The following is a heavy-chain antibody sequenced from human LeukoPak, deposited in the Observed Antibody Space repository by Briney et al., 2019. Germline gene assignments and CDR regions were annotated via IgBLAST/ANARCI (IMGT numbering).Heavy chain of an antibody. CDR2: IHPNSGDT. D-gene: IGHD2-2*03. CDR1: GYTFTDYY. CDR3: ARGDLLD. V-gene: IGHV1-2*06. J-gene: IGHJ4*02. Sequence: ASVKVSCKASGYTFTDYYMHWVRQAPGQGLEWMGRIHPNSGDTNYAQKFQGRVTMTRDTSISTAYMDLTRPTSDDTAVYYCARGDLLDWGQGTLVTVSS.